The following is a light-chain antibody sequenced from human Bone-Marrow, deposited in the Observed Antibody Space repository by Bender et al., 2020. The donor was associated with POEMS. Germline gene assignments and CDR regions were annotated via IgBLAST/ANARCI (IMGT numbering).Light chain of an antibody. V-gene: IGLV2-14*01. CDR1: SSDVGYYDY. J-gene: IGLJ1*01. Sequence: QSALTQPASVSGSPGQSITISCTGTSSDVGYYDYVSWYRHRPGKAPELMIYEVSNRPSGVSHRFSGSKSGNTASLTISGLQAEDETDYYCSSYASSSLLVFGTGTKVTVL. CDR2: EVS. CDR3: SSYASSSLLV.